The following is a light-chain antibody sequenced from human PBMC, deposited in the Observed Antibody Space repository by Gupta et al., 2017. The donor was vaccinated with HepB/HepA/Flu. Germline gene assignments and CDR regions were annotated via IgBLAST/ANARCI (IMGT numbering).Light chain of an antibody. J-gene: IGKJ5*01. CDR3: QQDYIFLT. CDR1: QSVSSSY. Sequence: PGERVTLSCRASQSVSSSYLTWYQQKPGQAPRLLIYGASNRATSIPARFSGSGSGTDFTLTSSSRQPEDFAVYYGQQDYIFLTFGQGTRLEIK. V-gene: IGKV3D-7*01. CDR2: GAS.